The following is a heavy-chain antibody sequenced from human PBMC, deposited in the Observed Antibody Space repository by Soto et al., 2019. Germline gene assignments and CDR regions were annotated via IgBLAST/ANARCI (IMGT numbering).Heavy chain of an antibody. D-gene: IGHD2-15*01. CDR1: GYTFTSYG. V-gene: IGHV1-18*01. CDR2: ISAYSGST. J-gene: IGHJ4*02. Sequence: QVQLVQSGAEVKKPGASVKVSCKASGYTFTSYGISWVRQAPGQGLERMGWISAYSGSTKYAQKLQDRVTMTTDTSTNIAYMELRSLRSDDTAIYYCARGPPTSCSGGNCYSHYFDYWGQGTLVAVSS. CDR3: ARGPPTSCSGGNCYSHYFDY.